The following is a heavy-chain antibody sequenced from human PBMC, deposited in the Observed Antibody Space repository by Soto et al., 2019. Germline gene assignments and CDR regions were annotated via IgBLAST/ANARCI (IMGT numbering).Heavy chain of an antibody. J-gene: IGHJ6*02. Sequence: QITLKESGPALMKPTQTLTLTCAFSGFSLSTSGVGVGWVRQPPGKALQWLALIFSNDDKRYSPSLMSRLTITKDTPKNQVVLTMAKTGPVDRATYYGSHMRGSGLFGRAFWGQGATVPASS. D-gene: IGHD3-10*01. CDR3: SHMRGSGLFGRAF. V-gene: IGHV2-5*01. CDR1: GFSLSTSGVG. CDR2: IFSNDDK.